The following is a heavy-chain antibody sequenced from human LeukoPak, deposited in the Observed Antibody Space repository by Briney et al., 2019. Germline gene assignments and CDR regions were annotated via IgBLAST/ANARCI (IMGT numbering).Heavy chain of an antibody. V-gene: IGHV4-61*08. CDR2: IYYSGST. D-gene: IGHD5-12*01. J-gene: IGHJ3*02. Sequence: SETLSLTCTVSGGSISSGDYYWSWIRQPPGKGLEWIGYIYYSGSTNYNPSLKSRVTMSVDTSKNQFSLKLSSVTAADTAVYYCARGGYSGYDLAAFDIWGQGTMVTVSS. CDR3: ARGGYSGYDLAAFDI. CDR1: GGSISSGDYY.